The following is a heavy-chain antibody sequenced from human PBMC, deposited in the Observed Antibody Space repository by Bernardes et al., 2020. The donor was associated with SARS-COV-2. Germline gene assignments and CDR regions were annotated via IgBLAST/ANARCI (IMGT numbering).Heavy chain of an antibody. Sequence: GGSLRLSCAASGFISSNYAMSWVRQVPGKGLEWFSGISGRGISTYYAASVRGRFTISGDDSKDTLYLHMNSLRVEDTALYYCAKERFGHVAGFFDYWGQGTLVTVAS. V-gene: IGHV3-23*01. D-gene: IGHD6-19*01. CDR2: ISGRGIST. CDR3: AKERFGHVAGFFDY. CDR1: GFISSNYA. J-gene: IGHJ4*02.